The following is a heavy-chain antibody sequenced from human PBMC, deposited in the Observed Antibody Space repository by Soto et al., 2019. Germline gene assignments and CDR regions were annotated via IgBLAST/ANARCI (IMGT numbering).Heavy chain of an antibody. CDR1: GFPFGRHW. J-gene: IGHJ6*03. V-gene: IGHV3-7*03. CDR3: ARSYNGGYPWFMDV. D-gene: IGHD2-8*01. Sequence: EVQLVESGGGLVQPGGSLRLSCAASGFPFGRHWMAWVRQTPDKGLEWVANMNQDGSEINYVDTVKGRFTISRDNAENSLHLQVNSLRAEDSAIYYCARSYNGGYPWFMDVWGKGTPVSVSS. CDR2: MNQDGSEI.